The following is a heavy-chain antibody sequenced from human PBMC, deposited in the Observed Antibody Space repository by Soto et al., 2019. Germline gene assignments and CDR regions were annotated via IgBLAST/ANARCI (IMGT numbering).Heavy chain of an antibody. V-gene: IGHV4-39*01. J-gene: IGHJ5*02. CDR3: ARQSPNSSSEGRNWFDP. CDR2: IYYSGST. Sequence: SETLSLTCTVSGGSISSSSYYWGWIRQPPGKGLEWIGSIYYSGSTYYNPSLKSRVTISVDTSKNQFSLKLSSVTAADTAVYYCARQSPNSSSEGRNWFDPWGQGTLVTVSS. CDR1: GGSISSSSYY. D-gene: IGHD6-13*01.